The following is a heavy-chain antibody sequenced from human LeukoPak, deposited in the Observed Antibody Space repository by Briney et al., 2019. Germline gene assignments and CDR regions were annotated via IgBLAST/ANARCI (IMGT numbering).Heavy chain of an antibody. CDR2: INHSGST. Sequence: SETLSLTCAVYGGSFSGYYWSWIRQPPGKGLEWIGEINHSGSTNYNPSLKSRVTISVDTSKNQFSLKLSSVTAAGTAVYYCAREYSSGWRGFDYWGQGTLVTVSS. CDR3: AREYSSGWRGFDY. J-gene: IGHJ4*02. CDR1: GGSFSGYY. V-gene: IGHV4-34*01. D-gene: IGHD6-19*01.